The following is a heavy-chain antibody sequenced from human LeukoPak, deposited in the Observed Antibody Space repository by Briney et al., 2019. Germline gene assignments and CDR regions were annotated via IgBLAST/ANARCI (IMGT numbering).Heavy chain of an antibody. J-gene: IGHJ3*02. CDR3: ARGSTGPQDAFDI. CDR2: INHSGST. V-gene: IGHV4-34*01. Sequence: SETLSLTCAVYGGSFSGYYWSWIRQPPGKGLEWIGEINHSGSTNYNPSLKSRVTISVDTSKNQFSLKLSSVTAADTAVFYCARGSTGPQDAFDIWGQGTMVTVSS. CDR1: GGSFSGYY.